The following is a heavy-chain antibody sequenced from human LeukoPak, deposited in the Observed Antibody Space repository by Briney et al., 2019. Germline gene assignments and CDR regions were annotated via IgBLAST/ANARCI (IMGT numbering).Heavy chain of an antibody. CDR3: ARGGYDSSGSLGV. D-gene: IGHD3-22*01. J-gene: IGHJ4*02. CDR2: MYTSGST. Sequence: PSETLSLTCTVSGGSISRYYWSWIRQPAGKGLEWIGRMYTSGSTNYNPSLKSRVTMSVDTSKNQFSLKLGSVTAADTAVYYCARGGYDSSGSLGVWGQGTLVTVSS. V-gene: IGHV4-4*07. CDR1: GGSISRYY.